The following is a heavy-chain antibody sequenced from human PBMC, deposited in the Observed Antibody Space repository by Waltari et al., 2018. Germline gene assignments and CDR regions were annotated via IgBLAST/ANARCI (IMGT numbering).Heavy chain of an antibody. Sequence: QVQLVQSGAEVRKPGASVKVSCKTSGYTFTDSYIHWVRQAPGQGLEWMGRMNPNNNYPIYEQKFQGRVTMTRDTSITTAYMELSSLTSDDTAVYYCATALGDRSSASRAFDIWGLGTMITVSS. CDR3: ATALGDRSSASRAFDI. V-gene: IGHV1-2*06. J-gene: IGHJ3*02. CDR1: GYTFTDSY. D-gene: IGHD3-10*01. CDR2: MNPNNNYP.